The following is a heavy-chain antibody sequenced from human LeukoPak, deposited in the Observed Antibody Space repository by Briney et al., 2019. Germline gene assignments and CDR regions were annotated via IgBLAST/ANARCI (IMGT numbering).Heavy chain of an antibody. V-gene: IGHV3-21*01. Sequence: GGSLRLSCAASVFTFSSYSLNWVRQAPWKGLEWVSSISSSSSYIYYADSVKGRFTISRDNAKNSLYLQMNSLRAEDTAVYYCAREYSSGWYGTHFDHWGQGTLVTVSS. J-gene: IGHJ4*02. D-gene: IGHD6-19*01. CDR1: VFTFSSYS. CDR2: ISSSSSYI. CDR3: AREYSSGWYGTHFDH.